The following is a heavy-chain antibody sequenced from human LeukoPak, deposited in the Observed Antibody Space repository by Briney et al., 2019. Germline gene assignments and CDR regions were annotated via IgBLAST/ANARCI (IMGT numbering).Heavy chain of an antibody. Sequence: GGSLRLSCVVSGFSFSDSYMTWIRQTPGKGLESLAYISGSGSDIYYADSVKGRFTISRDNSKNTLYLQMNSLRAEDTAVYYCAHGTMYQLDYWGQGTLVTVSS. CDR2: ISGSGSDI. J-gene: IGHJ4*02. CDR3: AHGTMYQLDY. D-gene: IGHD2-2*01. CDR1: GFSFSDSY. V-gene: IGHV3-11*01.